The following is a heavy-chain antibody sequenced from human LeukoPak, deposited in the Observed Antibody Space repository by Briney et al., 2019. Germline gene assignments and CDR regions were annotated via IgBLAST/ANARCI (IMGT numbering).Heavy chain of an antibody. CDR3: ARDAPGAATDY. J-gene: IGHJ4*02. CDR2: IWYDGSNK. CDR1: EFTFSSYG. D-gene: IGHD3-10*01. V-gene: IGHV3-33*01. Sequence: PGGSLRLSCAASEFTFSSYGMHWVRQAPGKGLEWVAVIWYDGSNKYYADSVKGRFTISRDNSKNTLYLQMNSLRAEDTAVYYCARDAPGAATDYWGQGTLVTVSS.